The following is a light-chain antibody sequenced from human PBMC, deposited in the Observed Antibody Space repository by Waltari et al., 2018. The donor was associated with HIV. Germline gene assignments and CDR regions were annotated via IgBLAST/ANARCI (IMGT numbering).Light chain of an antibody. J-gene: IGLJ2*01. Sequence: QSVVTQPPSASGAPGQRVTISCSGGSSNIGRNFVYWYQQFPGKTPQLLMYRDNQRPSGVPDRFSGSKSGTSASLAISGLQSDDEASYHCATWEDSLGGYVVFGGGTKLTVL. CDR2: RDN. CDR3: ATWEDSLGGYVV. V-gene: IGLV1-47*01. CDR1: SSNIGRNF.